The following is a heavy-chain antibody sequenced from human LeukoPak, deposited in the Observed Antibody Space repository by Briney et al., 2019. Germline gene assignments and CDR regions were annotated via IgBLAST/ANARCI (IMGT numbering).Heavy chain of an antibody. J-gene: IGHJ4*02. CDR3: ARDRGVAYDYVWGRYRYALDY. CDR1: GYTFTSYY. Sequence: ASVKVSCKASGYTFTSYYMHWVRQARGQGLEWMGIINPSGGSTSYAQKFQGRVTMTRDTSTSTVYMELSSLRSEDTAVYYCARDRGVAYDYVWGRYRYALDYWGQGTLVTVSS. CDR2: INPSGGST. D-gene: IGHD3-16*02. V-gene: IGHV1-46*01.